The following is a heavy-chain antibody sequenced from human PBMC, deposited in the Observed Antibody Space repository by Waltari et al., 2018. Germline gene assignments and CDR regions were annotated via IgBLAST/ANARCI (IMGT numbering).Heavy chain of an antibody. V-gene: IGHV1-69*01. CDR3: ARDRDYYFDY. CDR2: ILPIFGTA. J-gene: IGHJ4*02. Sequence: QVQLVQSGAEVKKPGSSVKVSCKASGGTFSSYAISWVRQAPEQGREWMGGILPIFGTANNAQEFQGIVTITADESTCTAYMGLSSLRSEDTAVYYCARDRDYYFDYWGQGTLVTVSS. CDR1: GGTFSSYA. D-gene: IGHD3-3*01.